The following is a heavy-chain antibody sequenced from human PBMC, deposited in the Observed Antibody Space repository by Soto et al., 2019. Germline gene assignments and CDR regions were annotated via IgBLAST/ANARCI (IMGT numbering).Heavy chain of an antibody. Sequence: PXEALIISCRGAGDSFTSDLIGWVRQIPGKGLEWMGIIYPGDSDTSYSPSFQGQVTISADKSVSTASLQWRSLKASDTAIYYCAQTTVTTNYYYYGMDGWGQGATVTVS. CDR2: IYPGDSDT. J-gene: IGHJ6*02. V-gene: IGHV5-51*01. D-gene: IGHD4-17*01. CDR3: AQTTVTTNYYYYGMDG. CDR1: GDSFTSDL.